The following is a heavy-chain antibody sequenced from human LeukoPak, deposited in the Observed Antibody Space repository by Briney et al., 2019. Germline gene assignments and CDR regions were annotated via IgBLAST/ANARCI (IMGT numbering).Heavy chain of an antibody. Sequence: GSLRLSCAASGFTFSSYAMSWIRQPPGKGLEWIGYIYYSGSTNYNPSLKSRVTISVGTSKNQFSLKLSSVTAADTAVYYCARSEWLAIDYWGQGTLVTVSS. CDR1: GFTFSSYA. V-gene: IGHV4-59*01. D-gene: IGHD6-19*01. J-gene: IGHJ4*02. CDR3: ARSEWLAIDY. CDR2: IYYSGST.